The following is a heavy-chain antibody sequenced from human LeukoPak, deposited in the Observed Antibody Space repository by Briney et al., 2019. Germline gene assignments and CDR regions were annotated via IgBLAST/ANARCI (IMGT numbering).Heavy chain of an antibody. J-gene: IGHJ3*02. Sequence: GGSLRLSCAASGFTFSDYYMSWIRQAPGKGLEWVSYISSSGSTIYYADSVKGRFTISRDNAKNSLYLQMNSLRAEDTAVYYCAREYYYDRSPKGKAFDIWGQGTMVTVSS. D-gene: IGHD3-22*01. V-gene: IGHV3-11*01. CDR1: GFTFSDYY. CDR3: AREYYYDRSPKGKAFDI. CDR2: ISSSGSTI.